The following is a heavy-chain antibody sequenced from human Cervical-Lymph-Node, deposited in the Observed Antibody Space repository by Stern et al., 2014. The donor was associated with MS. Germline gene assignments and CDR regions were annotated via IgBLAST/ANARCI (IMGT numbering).Heavy chain of an antibody. CDR3: TRHQGGIAAF. CDR2: ITPLLGTT. Sequence: QLVESGAEVRQPGSSMKVSCKASGGTFNTFGISWVRQTPGQGLEWLGVITPLLGTTNYARNFQGRVAISADESATTAYMEMSNLTSEDTALYYCTRHQGGIAAFWGQGTLVTVSS. CDR1: GGTFNTFG. J-gene: IGHJ4*02. D-gene: IGHD6-13*01. V-gene: IGHV1-69*01.